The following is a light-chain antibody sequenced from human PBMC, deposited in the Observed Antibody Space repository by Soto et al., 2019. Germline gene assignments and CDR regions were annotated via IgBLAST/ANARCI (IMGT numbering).Light chain of an antibody. Sequence: SYELTQPPSVSVSPGQTASITCGGDNIGTKSVHWYQQRPGQAPVLVVYDDRDRPSGIPERFSGSNSGNTATLTISRVEAGDQADYYCQVWERISDHNSVFAEGTK. CDR1: NIGTKS. J-gene: IGLJ1*01. V-gene: IGLV3-21*02. CDR2: DDR. CDR3: QVWERISDHNSV.